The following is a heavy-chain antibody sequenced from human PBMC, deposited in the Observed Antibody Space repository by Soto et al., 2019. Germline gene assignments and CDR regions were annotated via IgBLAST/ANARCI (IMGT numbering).Heavy chain of an antibody. Sequence: GASVKVSCKASGYRFIDYFMHWVRRAPGQGLEWMGWINAKSGGTKIAQKFQGRATMTRDTSMNTVFMELRRLTSDDTAVYSCAREYNWNYKGCTVQGGLGTLVTVSS. J-gene: IGHJ4*02. CDR2: INAKSGGT. V-gene: IGHV1-2*02. D-gene: IGHD1-7*01. CDR1: GYRFIDYF. CDR3: AREYNWNYKGCTVQ.